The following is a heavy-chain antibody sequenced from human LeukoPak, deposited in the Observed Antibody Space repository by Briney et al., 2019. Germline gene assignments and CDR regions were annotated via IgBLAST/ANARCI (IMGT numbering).Heavy chain of an antibody. D-gene: IGHD6-13*01. J-gene: IGHJ4*02. CDR2: IKEDGSQK. CDR3: TRDSEQPGDS. Sequence: GGSLRLSCAASGFTFSRHWMSWFRQAPGKGLEWVANIKEDGSQKYYVESVAGRFTISRDNAKNSVCLQMNSLRGEDTAVYYCTRDSEQPGDSWGQGTLVTVSS. V-gene: IGHV3-7*01. CDR1: GFTFSRHW.